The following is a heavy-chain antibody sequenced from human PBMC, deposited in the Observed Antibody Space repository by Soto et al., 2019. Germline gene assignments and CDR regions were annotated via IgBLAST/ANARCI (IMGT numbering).Heavy chain of an antibody. CDR1: GYTFTNYH. V-gene: IGHV1-46*01. CDR3: AQEYGSTWIDH. D-gene: IGHD6-13*01. CDR2: INPNGGGT. J-gene: IGHJ4*02. Sequence: GASVKVSCKASGYTFTNYHMHGVRQAPGQGFEWMGMINPNGGGTSYAQKFQGRVTMTRNTLFLQLNSLRDEDTAVYYCAQEYGSTWIDHWGQGTPVTVSS.